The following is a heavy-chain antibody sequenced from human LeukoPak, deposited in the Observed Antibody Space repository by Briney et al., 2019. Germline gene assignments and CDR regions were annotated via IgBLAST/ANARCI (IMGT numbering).Heavy chain of an antibody. CDR1: GFTFSSYA. CDR3: ARESGWLDY. CDR2: ISSNGGST. J-gene: IGHJ4*02. Sequence: SCKASGFTFSSYAMHWVRQAPGKGLEYVSAISSNGGSTYYANSVKGRFTISRDNSKNTLYLQMGSLRAEDMAVYYCARESGWLDYWGQGTLVTVSS. V-gene: IGHV3-64*01. D-gene: IGHD6-19*01.